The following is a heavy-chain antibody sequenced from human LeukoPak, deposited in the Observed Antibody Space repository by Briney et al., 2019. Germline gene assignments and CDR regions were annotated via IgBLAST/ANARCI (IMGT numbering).Heavy chain of an antibody. V-gene: IGHV1-69*02. CDR1: GGTFSSYT. CDR3: ASTIYCSSTSCTRGSYWFDP. CDR2: IIPILGIA. D-gene: IGHD2-2*01. Sequence: SVKVSCKASGGTFSSYTISWVRQAPGQGLEWMGRIIPILGIANYAQKLQGRVTITADKSTSTAYMELSSLRSEDTAVYYCASTIYCSSTSCTRGSYWFDPWGQGTLVTVSS. J-gene: IGHJ5*02.